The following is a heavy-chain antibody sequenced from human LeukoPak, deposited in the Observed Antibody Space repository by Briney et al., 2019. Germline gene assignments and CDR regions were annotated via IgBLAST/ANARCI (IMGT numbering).Heavy chain of an antibody. J-gene: IGHJ4*02. Sequence: SETLSLTCTVSGGSMSNYYWSWIRQPPGKGLEWIGYVYYSGGTIYSPSLRRRVTISVDTSKNQFYLNLRSVTAADTAVYYCARGGYQTDYWGQGTLVTVSS. CDR2: VYYSGGT. V-gene: IGHV4-59*01. D-gene: IGHD5-12*01. CDR3: ARGGYQTDY. CDR1: GGSMSNYY.